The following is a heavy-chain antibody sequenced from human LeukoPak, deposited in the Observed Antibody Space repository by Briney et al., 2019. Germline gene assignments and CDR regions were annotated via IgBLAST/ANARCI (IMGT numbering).Heavy chain of an antibody. CDR3: ATGSNRYDSSDFDY. V-gene: IGHV3-15*01. D-gene: IGHD3-22*01. J-gene: IGHJ4*02. CDR2: IYSKTDGGTT. Sequence: GGSLRLSCAASGFTFNNAWMNWVRQAPGKGLEWVGRIYSKTDGGTTEYAAPVKGRFSISRDDSKNTLDLQMHSLKTDDTALYYCATGSNRYDSSDFDYWGQGTLVTVSS. CDR1: GFTFNNAW.